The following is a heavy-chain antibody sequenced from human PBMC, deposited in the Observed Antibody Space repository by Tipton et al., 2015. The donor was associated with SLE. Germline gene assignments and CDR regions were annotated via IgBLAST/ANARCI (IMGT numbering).Heavy chain of an antibody. CDR2: IYTSGGT. D-gene: IGHD3-10*01. CDR1: GGSISSGSYY. J-gene: IGHJ4*02. Sequence: TLSLTCTVSGGSISSGSYYWSWIRQPAGKGLEWIGRIYTSGGTNYNPSLKSRVTISVDTSKNQFSLKLSSVTAADTAVYYCARDSDSASHSWGQGTLVTVSS. V-gene: IGHV4-61*02. CDR3: ARDSDSASHS.